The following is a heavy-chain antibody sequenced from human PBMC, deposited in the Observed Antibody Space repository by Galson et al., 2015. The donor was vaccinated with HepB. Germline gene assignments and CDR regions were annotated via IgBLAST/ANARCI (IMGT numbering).Heavy chain of an antibody. V-gene: IGHV1-69*06. J-gene: IGHJ6*02. CDR3: ARGAYGGNSGGYYYHGMDV. CDR2: IIPIFGAA. D-gene: IGHD4-23*01. Sequence: SVKVSCKASGGSFSNYGISWVRQASGQGLEWMGGIIPIFGAANYAQKFQGRVTITADKSTSTAYMELSSLMSEDTAVYYCARGAYGGNSGGYYYHGMDVWGQGTTVTVSS. CDR1: GGSFSNYG.